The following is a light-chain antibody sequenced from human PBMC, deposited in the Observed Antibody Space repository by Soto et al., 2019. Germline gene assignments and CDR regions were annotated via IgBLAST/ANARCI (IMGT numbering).Light chain of an antibody. Sequence: EMTQSPSSLSASVGDRVTITCRASQSISDNVNWYQFQPGKAPKLLIYAASSLQTGVPSRFSGSGSGTDFALIISSLQPEDSATYYCQQSSSNPLTFGGGTKVDIK. V-gene: IGKV1-39*01. CDR1: QSISDN. CDR2: AAS. J-gene: IGKJ4*01. CDR3: QQSSSNPLT.